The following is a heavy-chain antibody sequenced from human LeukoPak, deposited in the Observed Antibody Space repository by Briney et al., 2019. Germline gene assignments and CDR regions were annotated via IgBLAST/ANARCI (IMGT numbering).Heavy chain of an antibody. CDR1: GFTFSSSG. J-gene: IGHJ4*02. CDR3: AKRGGSYFDY. CDR2: ISNDGSNK. D-gene: IGHD1-26*01. V-gene: IGHV3-30*18. Sequence: GGSLRLSCAASGFTFSSSGMHWVRQAPGKGLEWLAVISNDGSNKYYADLVKGRFTISRDNPKNTLYLEMNSLRAEDTAVYYCAKRGGSYFDYWGQGTLVTVSS.